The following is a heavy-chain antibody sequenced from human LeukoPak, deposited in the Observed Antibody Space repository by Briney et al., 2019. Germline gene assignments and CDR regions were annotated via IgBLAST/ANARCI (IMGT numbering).Heavy chain of an antibody. J-gene: IGHJ4*02. CDR1: GFTFSSYA. D-gene: IGHD6-13*01. CDR2: ISGAGANT. CDR3: AKTIATSATGY. V-gene: IGHV3-23*01. Sequence: GGSLRLSCAATGFTFSSYAMSWVRQAPGKGLEWVTTISGAGANTYYRDSIRGRFTVSGDNSKNTLFLQMSSLRVEDTAVYYCAKTIATSATGYWGQGTLVTVSS.